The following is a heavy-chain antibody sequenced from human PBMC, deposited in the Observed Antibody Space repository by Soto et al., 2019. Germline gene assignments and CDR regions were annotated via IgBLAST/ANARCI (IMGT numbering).Heavy chain of an antibody. D-gene: IGHD1-26*01. CDR1: GYTFTGHY. CDR2: IGPESGAT. Sequence: GASVKVSCKTSGYTFTGHYIHWVRQAPQQGPEWMGEIGPESGATRYAQKFRGRVTMTMDTSITTVYMELKNLSPDETAVYYCGRGRSGQIVVFYWGQGTPVTVSS. J-gene: IGHJ4*02. CDR3: GRGRSGQIVVFY. V-gene: IGHV1-2*02.